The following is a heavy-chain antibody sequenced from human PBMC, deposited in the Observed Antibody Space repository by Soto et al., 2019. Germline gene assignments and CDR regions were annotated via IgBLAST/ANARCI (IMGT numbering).Heavy chain of an antibody. V-gene: IGHV4-39*01. D-gene: IGHD3-10*02. Sequence: SETLSLTCTVSGDSITASYSNWAWIRQPPGKGLEWIGTFYYSGTTSQNPPLRSRITISGDTSRTHFSLNLRSVTAADSVVFFCAKLVRDDVRRSDLAHWGQGTLVTVSS. CDR3: AKLVRDDVRRSDLAH. CDR1: GDSITASYSN. CDR2: FYYSGTT. J-gene: IGHJ4*02.